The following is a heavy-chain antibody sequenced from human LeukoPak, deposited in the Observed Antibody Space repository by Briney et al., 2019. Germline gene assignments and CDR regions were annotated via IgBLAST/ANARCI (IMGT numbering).Heavy chain of an antibody. Sequence: GGSLRLSCAASGFTFSSYSMNWVRQAPGKGLEWVSYISSSSSTIYYADSVKGRFTISRDNAKNSLYLQMNSLRAEDTAVYYCARGLMTTVTKVDYYYYYGMDVWGQGTTVTVSS. CDR2: ISSSSSTI. J-gene: IGHJ6*02. V-gene: IGHV3-48*04. CDR3: ARGLMTTVTKVDYYYYYGMDV. D-gene: IGHD4-17*01. CDR1: GFTFSSYS.